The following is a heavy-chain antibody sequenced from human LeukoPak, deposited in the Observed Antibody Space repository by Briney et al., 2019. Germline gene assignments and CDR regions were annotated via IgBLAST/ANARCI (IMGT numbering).Heavy chain of an antibody. CDR2: VDPEDGET. V-gene: IGHV1-69-2*01. CDR1: GYTFTDYY. CDR3: ARERGAYIVATITDYYYGMDV. Sequence: GASVKVSCKASGYTFTDYYMHWVQQAPGKGLEWMGRVDPEDGETIYAEKFQGRVTMTRDTSTSTVYMELSSLRSEDTAVYYCARERGAYIVATITDYYYGMDVWGQGTTVTVSS. J-gene: IGHJ6*02. D-gene: IGHD5-12*01.